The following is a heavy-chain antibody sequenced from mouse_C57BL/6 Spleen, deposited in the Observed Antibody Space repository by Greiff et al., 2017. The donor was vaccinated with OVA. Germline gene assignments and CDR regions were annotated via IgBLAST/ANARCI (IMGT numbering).Heavy chain of an antibody. CDR3: ARTKGVYFDY. J-gene: IGHJ2*01. Sequence: VQLQQSGPELVKPGASVKISCKASGYSFTGYYMNWVKQSPEKSLEWIGEINPSTGGTTYNQKFKAKATLTVDKSSSTAYMQLKSLTSEDSAVYYCARTKGVYFDYWGQGTTLTVSS. V-gene: IGHV1-42*01. CDR2: INPSTGGT. CDR1: GYSFTGYY.